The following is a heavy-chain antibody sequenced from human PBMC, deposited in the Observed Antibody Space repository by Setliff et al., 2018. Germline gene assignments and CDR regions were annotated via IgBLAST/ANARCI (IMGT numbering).Heavy chain of an antibody. J-gene: IGHJ6*02. Sequence: SETLSLTCTVSGASLRSGSNYWGWFRRPSGKGLEWVGRIYTDGTTNYNPSLKSRVSISANTTMNHFSLRMTSVSVADTAVYYCAKEHVVISIVTNPHHLYGMDVWGQGTTVTVSS. CDR3: AKEHVVISIVTNPHHLYGMDV. V-gene: IGHV4-61*02. CDR2: IYTDGTT. CDR1: GASLRSGSNY. D-gene: IGHD2-21*01.